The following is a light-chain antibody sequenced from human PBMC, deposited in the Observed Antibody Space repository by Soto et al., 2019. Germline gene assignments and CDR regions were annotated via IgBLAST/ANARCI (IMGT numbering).Light chain of an antibody. CDR1: SSDVGDYDY. CDR3: SSYADRNYV. V-gene: IGLV2-8*01. CDR2: EVS. Sequence: QSALTQPPSASGSPGQSVTISCTGTSSDVGDYDYVSWYQQYPGKAPKLIIYEVSRRPSGVPGRFSGSKTGNTASLTVSGLQAEDEADYYCSSYADRNYVFGTGTKVTVL. J-gene: IGLJ1*01.